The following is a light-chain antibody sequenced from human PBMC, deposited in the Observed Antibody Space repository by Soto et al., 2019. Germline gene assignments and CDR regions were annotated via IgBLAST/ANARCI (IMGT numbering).Light chain of an antibody. J-gene: IGKJ2*01. CDR2: DAS. CDR3: QQYNSPMYT. CDR1: QSISSW. Sequence: DIQMTQSPSTLSASVGDRVTITCRASQSISSWLAWYQQKPGKAPKLLIYDASSLESGVPSRFSGSGSGTEFTLTISSLQPDDFATYYCQQYNSPMYTFGRGPSWRSN. V-gene: IGKV1-5*01.